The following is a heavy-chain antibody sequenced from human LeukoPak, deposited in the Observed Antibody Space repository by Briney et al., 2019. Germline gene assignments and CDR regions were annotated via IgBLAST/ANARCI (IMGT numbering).Heavy chain of an antibody. Sequence: PGGSPRLSCAASGFTVSSSCMSWVRQAPGKGLEWVSVLYSGGSTYYADSVKGRFTISRDNSKNTLYLQMNSLRAEDTAVYYCARGRDLLPTPDFDYWGQGTLVTVSS. CDR1: GFTVSSSC. D-gene: IGHD2/OR15-2a*01. CDR2: LYSGGST. J-gene: IGHJ4*02. V-gene: IGHV3-53*01. CDR3: ARGRDLLPTPDFDY.